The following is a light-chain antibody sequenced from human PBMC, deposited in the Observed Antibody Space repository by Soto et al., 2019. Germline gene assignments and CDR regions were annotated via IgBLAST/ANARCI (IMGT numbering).Light chain of an antibody. CDR2: EVS. J-gene: IGLJ1*01. V-gene: IGLV2-14*01. Sequence: QSALTQPASVSGSPGQSITISCTGTGSDIGDYKYVSWYQQHPGKAPKLMIYEVSNRPSGVSNRFSGSKSGNTASLTISGLQADDEADYYCSSYRSSNTPYVFGTGTKVTVL. CDR3: SSYRSSNTPYV. CDR1: GSDIGDYKY.